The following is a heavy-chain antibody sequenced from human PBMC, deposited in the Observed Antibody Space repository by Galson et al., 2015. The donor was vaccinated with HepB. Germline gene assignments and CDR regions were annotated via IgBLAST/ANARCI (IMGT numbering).Heavy chain of an antibody. D-gene: IGHD6-13*01. CDR2: IKQDGSEK. CDR3: ARGGGYSSGWYGGDY. V-gene: IGHV3-7*01. J-gene: IGHJ4*02. Sequence: SLRLSCAASGFTFSSYWMSWVRQAPGKGLEWVANIKQDGSEKYYVDSVKGRFTISRDNAKNSLYLQMNSLRAEDTAVYYCARGGGYSSGWYGGDYWGQGTLVTVSS. CDR1: GFTFSSYW.